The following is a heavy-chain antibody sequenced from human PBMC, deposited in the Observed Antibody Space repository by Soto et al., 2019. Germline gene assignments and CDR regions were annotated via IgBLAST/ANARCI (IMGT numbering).Heavy chain of an antibody. CDR2: ISYDGSYK. CDR1: GFTFRSYG. D-gene: IGHD3-16*01. V-gene: IGHV3-30*18. J-gene: IGHJ4*02. Sequence: SMGLSSASSGFTFRSYGMHWARQAPGRGLEWVAVISYDGSYKSYEDSVKGRFTISRDNYKNTLHLQMDSLRAEDTAVYYCAKNFIPLSPDLYFDSWGQGTLVTVSS. CDR3: AKNFIPLSPDLYFDS.